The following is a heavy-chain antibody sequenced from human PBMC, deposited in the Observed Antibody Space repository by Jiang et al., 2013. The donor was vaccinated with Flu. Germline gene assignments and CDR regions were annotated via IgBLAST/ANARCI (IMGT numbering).Heavy chain of an antibody. J-gene: IGHJ4*02. D-gene: IGHD6-19*01. CDR2: IYYSGST. CDR1: GGSISSSSYY. CDR3: ASSERSGGGD. V-gene: IGHV4-39*01. Sequence: LLKPSETLSLTCTVSGGSISSSSYYWGWIRQPPGKGLEWIGSIYYSGSTYYNPSLKSRVTISVDTSKNQFSLKLSSVTAADTAVYYCASSERSGGGDWGQGNPGHRLL.